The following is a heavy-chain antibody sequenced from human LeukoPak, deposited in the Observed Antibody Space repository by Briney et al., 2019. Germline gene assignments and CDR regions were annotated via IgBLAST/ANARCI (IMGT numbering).Heavy chain of an antibody. CDR2: ISSDCTYT. J-gene: IGHJ4*02. CDR3: AKDNTIASRPVFDS. V-gene: IGHV3-23*01. CDR1: GFTFNKFA. Sequence: GGSLRLSCVASGFTFNKFAMNWVRQAPGQGLEGVSTISSDCTYTYYADAVKGRFTISRDNSKNTQYLQMNSLRAEDTAMYYCAKDNTIASRPVFDSWGQGTLVTVSS. D-gene: IGHD6-6*01.